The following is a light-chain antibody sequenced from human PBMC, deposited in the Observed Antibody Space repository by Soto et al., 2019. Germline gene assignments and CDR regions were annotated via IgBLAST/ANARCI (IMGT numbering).Light chain of an antibody. CDR2: AAS. V-gene: IGKV3-15*01. Sequence: IVMAHSPATLSGSGGDIASLSCRASHSVSSNLAWYQQKPGQAPRLLIYAASTRATGIPTRFSGSGSGTDFTLTINRLEPEDFAVYYCQQYGSSCTFGQGTKVDIK. J-gene: IGKJ1*01. CDR3: QQYGSSCT. CDR1: HSVSSN.